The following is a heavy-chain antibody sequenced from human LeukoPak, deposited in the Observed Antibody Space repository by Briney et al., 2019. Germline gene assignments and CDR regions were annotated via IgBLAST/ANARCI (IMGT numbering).Heavy chain of an antibody. CDR2: IYTSGST. Sequence: SETLSLTCTVSGGSISSYYWSWIRQPAGKGLEWIGRIYTSGSTNYNPSLKSRVTMSVDMSKNQFSLKLSSVTAADTAVYYCARGRATASPNWFDPWGQGTLVTVSS. D-gene: IGHD4-17*01. J-gene: IGHJ5*02. V-gene: IGHV4-4*07. CDR3: ARGRATASPNWFDP. CDR1: GGSISSYY.